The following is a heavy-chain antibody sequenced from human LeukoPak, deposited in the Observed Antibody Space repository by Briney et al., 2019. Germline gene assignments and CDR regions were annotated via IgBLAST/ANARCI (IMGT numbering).Heavy chain of an antibody. J-gene: IGHJ4*02. Sequence: GGSLRLSCAASGFTFDDYAMHWVRQAPGKGLEWVSGISWNSGSIGYADSVKGRFTISRDNAKNSLYLQMNSLRAEDMALYYCAKDPHDSSGYPYYFDYWGRGTVVTVSS. CDR2: ISWNSGSI. CDR3: AKDPHDSSGYPYYFDY. CDR1: GFTFDDYA. V-gene: IGHV3-9*03. D-gene: IGHD3-22*01.